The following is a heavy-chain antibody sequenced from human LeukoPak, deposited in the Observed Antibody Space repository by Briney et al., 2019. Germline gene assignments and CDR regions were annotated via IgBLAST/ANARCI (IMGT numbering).Heavy chain of an antibody. V-gene: IGHV5-51*01. CDR2: IYPGDSET. J-gene: IGHJ4*02. CDR1: GYSFTTNW. Sequence: PGESLKISCKGSGYSFTTNWIGWVRQMPGKGLEWMGIIYPGDSETRYSPSFQGQVTISADKSISTAYLQWSSLKASDTAMYYCARARYCSGGSCYAEYWGQGTLVTVSS. D-gene: IGHD2-15*01. CDR3: ARARYCSGGSCYAEY.